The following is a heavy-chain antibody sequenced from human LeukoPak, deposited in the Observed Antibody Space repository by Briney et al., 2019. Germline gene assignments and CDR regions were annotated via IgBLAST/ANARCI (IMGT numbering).Heavy chain of an antibody. Sequence: ASVKVSCKTSGYTFTDYFIHWVRQAPGQGPEWMGRINSNSGGTEYEQNFQGRVTMTRDTSINTAYMALSGLTFDDTAVYYCARTHYDFWSGYYPGEKDFDYWGQGTLVTVSS. V-gene: IGHV1-2*06. CDR3: ARTHYDFWSGYYPGEKDFDY. CDR2: INSNSGGT. J-gene: IGHJ4*02. D-gene: IGHD3-3*01. CDR1: GYTFTDYF.